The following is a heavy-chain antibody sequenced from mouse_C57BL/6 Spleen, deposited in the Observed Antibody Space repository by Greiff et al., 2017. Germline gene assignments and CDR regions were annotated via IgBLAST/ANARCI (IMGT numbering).Heavy chain of an antibody. CDR3: ARYDDYGAMDY. Sequence: DVKLVESGGGLVRPGGSLKLSCAASGFTFSSSAMSWVRQTPEKRLEWVATISDGGSYTYYPDNVKGRFTISRDNAKNNLYLQMSHLKSEDTAMYYCARYDDYGAMDYWGQGTSVTVSS. D-gene: IGHD2-3*01. CDR1: GFTFSSSA. CDR2: ISDGGSYT. V-gene: IGHV5-4*03. J-gene: IGHJ4*01.